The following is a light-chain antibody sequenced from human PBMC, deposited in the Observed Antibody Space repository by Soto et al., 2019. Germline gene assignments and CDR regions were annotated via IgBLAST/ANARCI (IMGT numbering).Light chain of an antibody. CDR3: QQYDSSPVT. CDR1: QSVSSSY. J-gene: IGKJ1*01. CDR2: GAS. Sequence: EIVLTQSPGTLSLSPGERATLSCRASQSVSSSYLAWYQQKPGQAPRLLIYGASSRATGIPDRFSGSGSGTDFTLTISSLEPEDFAVYYWQQYDSSPVTFGQGTKVEIK. V-gene: IGKV3-20*01.